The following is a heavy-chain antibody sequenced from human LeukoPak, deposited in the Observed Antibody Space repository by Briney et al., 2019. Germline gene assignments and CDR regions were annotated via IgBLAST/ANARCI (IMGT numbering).Heavy chain of an antibody. CDR1: GFTFDDYA. Sequence: PGGSLRLSCAASGFTFDDYAMSWVRQAPGKGLEWVSGINCNGGSTGYADSVKVRFTISRDNAKNSLYLQMNSLRAEDTALYYCAREAYGDYEYYFDYWGQGTLVTVSS. CDR2: INCNGGST. D-gene: IGHD4-17*01. CDR3: AREAYGDYEYYFDY. J-gene: IGHJ4*02. V-gene: IGHV3-20*04.